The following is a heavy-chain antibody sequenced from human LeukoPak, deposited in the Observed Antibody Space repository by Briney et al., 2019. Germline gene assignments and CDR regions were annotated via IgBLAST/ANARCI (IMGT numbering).Heavy chain of an antibody. CDR1: GYTFTSYG. V-gene: IGHV1-69*13. CDR3: ARETVRGYTRSFDY. J-gene: IGHJ4*02. D-gene: IGHD1-14*01. Sequence: SVKVSCKASGYTFTSYGISWVRQAPGQGLEWMGGIIPIFGTANYAQKFQGRVTITADESTSTAYMELSSLRSEDTAVYYCARETVRGYTRSFDYWGQGTLVTVSS. CDR2: IIPIFGTA.